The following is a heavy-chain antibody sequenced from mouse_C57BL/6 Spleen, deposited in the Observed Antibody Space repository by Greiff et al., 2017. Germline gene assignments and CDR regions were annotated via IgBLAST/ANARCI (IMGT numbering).Heavy chain of an antibody. CDR1: GYTFTSYW. V-gene: IGHV1-74*01. Sequence: QVQLKQPGAELVKPGASVKVSCKASGYTFTSYWMHWVKQRPGQGLEWIGRIHPSDSDTNYNQKFKGKATLTVDKSSSTAYMQLSSLTSEDSAVYYCAISLIYYGNYVFAYWGQGTLVTVSA. J-gene: IGHJ3*01. D-gene: IGHD2-1*01. CDR2: IHPSDSDT. CDR3: AISLIYYGNYVFAY.